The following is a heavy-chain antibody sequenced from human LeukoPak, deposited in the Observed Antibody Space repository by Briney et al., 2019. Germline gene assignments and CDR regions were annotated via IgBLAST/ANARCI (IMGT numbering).Heavy chain of an antibody. CDR3: ARYAVEGLRPFYYFDY. CDR2: IIPIFGTA. V-gene: IGHV1-69*13. Sequence: ASVKVSCKASGYTFTSYYMHWVRQAPGQGLEWMGGIIPIFGTANYAQKFQGRVTITADESTSTAYMELSSLRSEDTAVYYCARYAVEGLRPFYYFDYWGQGTLVTVSS. D-gene: IGHD4-17*01. J-gene: IGHJ4*02. CDR1: GYTFTSYY.